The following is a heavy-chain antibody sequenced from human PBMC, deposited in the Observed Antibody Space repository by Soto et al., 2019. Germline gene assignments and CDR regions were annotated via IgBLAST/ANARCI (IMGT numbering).Heavy chain of an antibody. V-gene: IGHV3-21*04. J-gene: IGHJ4*02. CDR2: ISSTTNYI. Sequence: LRLSCAASGFTFTGYSMNWVRQAPGKGLEWGSSISSTTNYIYYGDSMKGRFTISRDNAKNTLYLQMNSLRAEDTAVYYCAKGRPHSFKLVPPYYFDYWGQGTLVTVSS. D-gene: IGHD6-6*01. CDR1: GFTFTGYS. CDR3: AKGRPHSFKLVPPYYFDY.